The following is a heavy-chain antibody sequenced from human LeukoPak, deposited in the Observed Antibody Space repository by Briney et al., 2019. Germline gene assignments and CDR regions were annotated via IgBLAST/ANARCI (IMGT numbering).Heavy chain of an antibody. Sequence: ASVKVSCKASGGTFSSYAISWVRQAPGQGLEWMGWISAYNGNTNYAQKLQGRVTMTTDTSTSTAYMELRSLRSDDTAVYYCARDRIVGVHDAFDIWGQGTMVTVSS. CDR3: ARDRIVGVHDAFDI. V-gene: IGHV1-18*01. J-gene: IGHJ3*02. CDR2: ISAYNGNT. D-gene: IGHD1-26*01. CDR1: GGTFSSYA.